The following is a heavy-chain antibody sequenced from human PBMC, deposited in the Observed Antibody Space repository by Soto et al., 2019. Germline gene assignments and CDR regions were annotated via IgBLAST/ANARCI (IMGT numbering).Heavy chain of an antibody. Sequence: GGSLRLACAASGFSFGRYAISWVRQAAGEGLEWVSAISGSGGSTYYADSVKGRFTISRDNSKNTLYLQMNSLRAEDTAVYYCSAKKLKGYYSGMDVWGQGTTVTVSS. J-gene: IGHJ6*02. V-gene: IGHV3-23*01. CDR1: GFSFGRYA. CDR2: ISGSGGST. CDR3: SAKKLKGYYSGMDV.